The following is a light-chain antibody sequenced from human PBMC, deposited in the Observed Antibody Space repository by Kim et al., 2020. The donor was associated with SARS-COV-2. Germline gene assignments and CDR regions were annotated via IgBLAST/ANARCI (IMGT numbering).Light chain of an antibody. V-gene: IGKV3-20*01. J-gene: IGKJ2*01. CDR2: GAY. Sequence: LSPGERPPLSCRASQSVRNNFLAWYQQKPGQAPRLLIYGAYNRAAGIPDRFRGSGSATDFTLPIDRVEPEDCAVYYCQQYGSSPGALGQGKKLEI. CDR1: QSVRNNF. CDR3: QQYGSSPGA.